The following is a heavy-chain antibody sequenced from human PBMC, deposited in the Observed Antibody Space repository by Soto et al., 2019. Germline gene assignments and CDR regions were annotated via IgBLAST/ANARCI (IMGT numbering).Heavy chain of an antibody. CDR1: GGPFSGYY. CDR2: INQGGST. Sequence: QVQLQQWGAGLLKPSETLSLTCAIYGGPFSGYYWNWIRQPPGKGLEWIGEINQGGSTNYNPSLKCRVTMSVDTSENQFSLKLSSVTAADTAVYYCARDRQRGYCTGGDCYSYFDYWGQGTQVIVSS. D-gene: IGHD2-15*01. V-gene: IGHV4-34*01. J-gene: IGHJ4*02. CDR3: ARDRQRGYCTGGDCYSYFDY.